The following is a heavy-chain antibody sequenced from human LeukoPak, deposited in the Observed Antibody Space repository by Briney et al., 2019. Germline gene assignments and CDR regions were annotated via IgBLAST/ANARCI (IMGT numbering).Heavy chain of an antibody. J-gene: IGHJ4*02. CDR2: ISWNSGSI. Sequence: GRSLRLSCAASGFTFDDYAMHWVRPAPGKGLEWVSGISWNSGSIGYADSVKGRFTISRDNAKNSLYLQMNSLRAEDTAFYYCAKDNYDILTGPTGGTDYWGQGTLVTVSS. V-gene: IGHV3-9*01. D-gene: IGHD3-9*01. CDR1: GFTFDDYA. CDR3: AKDNYDILTGPTGGTDY.